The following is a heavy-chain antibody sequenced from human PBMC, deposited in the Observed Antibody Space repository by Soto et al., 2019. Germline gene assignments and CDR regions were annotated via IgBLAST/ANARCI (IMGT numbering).Heavy chain of an antibody. J-gene: IGHJ6*02. CDR3: AGGYVAYFGMDV. Sequence: GGSLRLSCVATGVTFSTYWIYWVRQGPGKGLEWVSRIKSDGTDTAYADSVKGRFTISRDNAKSTLYLQMSRLRAEDTALYFCAGGYVAYFGMDVWGQGTTVTVSS. D-gene: IGHD3-22*01. V-gene: IGHV3-74*01. CDR2: IKSDGTDT. CDR1: GVTFSTYW.